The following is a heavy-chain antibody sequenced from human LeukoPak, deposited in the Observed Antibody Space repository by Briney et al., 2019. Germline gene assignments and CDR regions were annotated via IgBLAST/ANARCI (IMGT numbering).Heavy chain of an antibody. CDR2: IYYSGST. CDR1: GGSISSSSYY. Sequence: SETLSLTCTVSGGSISSSSYYWGWIRQPPGKGLEWIGSIYYSGSTYYNPSLKSRVTISVDTSKNQFSLKLSSVTAADTAVYYCARHFRRPGPRLGESDYWGQGTLVTVSS. J-gene: IGHJ4*02. D-gene: IGHD3-16*01. CDR3: ARHFRRPGPRLGESDY. V-gene: IGHV4-39*01.